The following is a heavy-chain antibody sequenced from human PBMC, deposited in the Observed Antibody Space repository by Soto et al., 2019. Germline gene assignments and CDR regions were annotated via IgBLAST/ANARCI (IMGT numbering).Heavy chain of an antibody. CDR1: GYIFTSYG. D-gene: IGHD6-6*01. CDR2: ISAYKGDT. Sequence: ASVKVSCKASGYIFTSYGISWVRLAPGQGLEWMGWISAYKGDTKYAQKLQGRVTMTRDTSISTAYMELSWLTSDDTAIYYCARSTSTIGARLDSWGQGTLVTVSS. CDR3: ARSTSTIGARLDS. J-gene: IGHJ4*02. V-gene: IGHV1-18*01.